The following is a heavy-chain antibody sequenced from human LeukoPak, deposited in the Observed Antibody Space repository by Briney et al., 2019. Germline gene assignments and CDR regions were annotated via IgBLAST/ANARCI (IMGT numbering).Heavy chain of an antibody. J-gene: IGHJ4*02. CDR3: ARQKYSSGWPASYFDY. CDR1: GGSISSYY. D-gene: IGHD6-19*01. CDR2: IYYSGST. V-gene: IGHV4-59*08. Sequence: KASETLSLTCTVSGGSISSYYWSWIRQPPGKGLEWIGYIYYSGSTNYNPSLKSRVTISVDTSKNQFSLKLSSVTAADTAVYYCARQKYSSGWPASYFDYWGQGTLVTVSS.